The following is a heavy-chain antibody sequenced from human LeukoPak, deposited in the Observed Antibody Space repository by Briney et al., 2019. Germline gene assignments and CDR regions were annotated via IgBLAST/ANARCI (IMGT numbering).Heavy chain of an antibody. Sequence: SETLSLACTVSGGSISSSSYYWGWIRQPPGKGLEWIGSIYYSGSTYYNPSLKSRVTISVDTSKNQFSLKLSSVTAADTAVYYCARDSSSWCYFDYWGQGTLVTVSS. CDR3: ARDSSSWCYFDY. D-gene: IGHD6-13*01. CDR1: GGSISSSSYY. V-gene: IGHV4-39*01. CDR2: IYYSGST. J-gene: IGHJ4*02.